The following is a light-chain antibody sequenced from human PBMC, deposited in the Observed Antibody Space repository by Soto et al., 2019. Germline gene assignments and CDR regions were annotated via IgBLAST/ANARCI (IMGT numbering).Light chain of an antibody. J-gene: IGKJ1*01. CDR3: QQSYMTPWT. CDR2: AAS. Sequence: DIQMTQSPSPLSASVGDRVTITCRASQSINKYLNWYQQKPGKAPEPLIYAASSLQSGVPSRFSGSGAETDFTLTISSLQPEDFATYYCQQSYMTPWTFGPGPKVDIK. CDR1: QSINKY. V-gene: IGKV1-39*01.